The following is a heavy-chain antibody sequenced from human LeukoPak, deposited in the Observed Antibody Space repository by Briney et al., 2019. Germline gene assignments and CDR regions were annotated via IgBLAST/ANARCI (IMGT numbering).Heavy chain of an antibody. CDR2: IYYSGST. CDR1: GGSISSSSYY. D-gene: IGHD1-1*01. J-gene: IGHJ6*02. V-gene: IGHV4-39*07. Sequence: SETLSLPFTVSGGSISSSSYYWGWISPPPGKGVEWIGNIYYSGSTYYNPSLKSRVTISVDTSKNQFSLKLSSVTAADTAVYYCARDQTRAGSNFYYYGMDVWGQGTTVTVSS. CDR3: ARDQTRAGSNFYYYGMDV.